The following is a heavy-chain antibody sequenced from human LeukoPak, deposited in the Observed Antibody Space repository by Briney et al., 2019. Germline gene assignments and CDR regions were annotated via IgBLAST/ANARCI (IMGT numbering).Heavy chain of an antibody. D-gene: IGHD5-24*01. J-gene: IGHJ4*02. CDR2: LGGSTTTI. V-gene: IGHV3-48*01. Sequence: GGSLRLSCAASGFTFSSYWMSWVRQAPGKGLEWISYLGGSTTTIYYADSVKGRFTISRDNARNSLFLQMNSLRAEDTAVYYCARGRDGYNLRYFDYWGQGTLVTVSS. CDR1: GFTFSSYW. CDR3: ARGRDGYNLRYFDY.